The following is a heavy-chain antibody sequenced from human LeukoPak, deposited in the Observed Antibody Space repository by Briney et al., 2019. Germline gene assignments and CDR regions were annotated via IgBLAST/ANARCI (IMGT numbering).Heavy chain of an antibody. Sequence: PAASVKVSCKASGYTFTSYDINWVRQATGQGLEGMGWMNPNSGNTGYAQKFQGRVTMTRNTSISKAYMELSSLRSEATAVYYCARDLRYYDSSGYYYPLGYWGQGTLVTVSS. CDR3: ARDLRYYDSSGYYYPLGY. J-gene: IGHJ4*02. V-gene: IGHV1-8*01. D-gene: IGHD3-22*01. CDR1: GYTFTSYD. CDR2: MNPNSGNT.